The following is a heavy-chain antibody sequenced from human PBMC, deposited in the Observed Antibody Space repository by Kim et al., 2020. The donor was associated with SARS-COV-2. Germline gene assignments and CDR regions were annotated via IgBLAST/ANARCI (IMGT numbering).Heavy chain of an antibody. Sequence: SETLSLTCAVYGGSFSGYYWSWIRQPPGKGLEWIGEINHSGSTNYNPSLKSRVTISVDTSKNQFSLKLSSVTAADTAVYYCARVPRGYSYGYVGDYWGQG. J-gene: IGHJ4*02. CDR1: GGSFSGYY. D-gene: IGHD5-18*01. V-gene: IGHV4-34*01. CDR3: ARVPRGYSYGYVGDY. CDR2: INHSGST.